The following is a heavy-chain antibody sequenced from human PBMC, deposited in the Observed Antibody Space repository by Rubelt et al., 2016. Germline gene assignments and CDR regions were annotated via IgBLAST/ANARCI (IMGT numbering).Heavy chain of an antibody. V-gene: IGHV3-21*01. CDR2: ISSSSSYI. J-gene: IGHJ4*02. Sequence: EVQLVESGGGLVQPGGSLRLSCAASGFTVSSNYMSWVRQAPGKGLEWVSSISSSSSYIYYADSGKGRFTISRDNATNSLYLQMNSLRAEDTAVYYCAREVTAVAASEFDYWGQGTLVTVSS. CDR3: AREVTAVAASEFDY. CDR1: GFTVSSNY. D-gene: IGHD6-19*01.